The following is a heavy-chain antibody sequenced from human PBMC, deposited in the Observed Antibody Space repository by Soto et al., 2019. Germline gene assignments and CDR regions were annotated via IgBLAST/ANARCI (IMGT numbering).Heavy chain of an antibody. V-gene: IGHV3-30*18. CDR1: GLKFSRYG. CDR3: AKDFGGHIVVGIASGRNLFDP. J-gene: IGHJ5*02. Sequence: GSLTLSYAPSGLKFSRYGMHCVCSAPSKGLEWVAVISYDGSNKYYADSVKGRFTISRDNSKNTLYLQMNSLRAEDTAVYYCAKDFGGHIVVGIASGRNLFDPWGHGTLVTVSS. CDR2: ISYDGSNK. D-gene: IGHD2-21*01.